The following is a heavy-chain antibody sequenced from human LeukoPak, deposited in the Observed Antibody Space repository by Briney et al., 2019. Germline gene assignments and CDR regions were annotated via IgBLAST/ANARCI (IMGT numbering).Heavy chain of an antibody. V-gene: IGHV1-8*01. J-gene: IGHJ3*02. CDR1: GYTFTSYD. Sequence: ASVKVSCKASGYTFTSYDINWVRPATGQGLEWMGWMNPNSGNTGYAQKFQGRVTMTRITSISTAYMELSSLRSEDTAVYYCAGGIAVAGNDAFDIWGQGTMVTVSS. D-gene: IGHD6-19*01. CDR3: AGGIAVAGNDAFDI. CDR2: MNPNSGNT.